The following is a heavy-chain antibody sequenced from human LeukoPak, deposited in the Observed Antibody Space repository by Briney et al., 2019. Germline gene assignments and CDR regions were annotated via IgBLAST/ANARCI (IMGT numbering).Heavy chain of an antibody. CDR1: GFTFSSYS. D-gene: IGHD4-17*01. CDR3: ATEATVKGDC. J-gene: IGHJ4*02. Sequence: GGSLRLSCAASGFTFSSYSMNWVRQAPGKGLEWVSSISSSSSYIYYADSVEGRFTISRDNAKNSLYLQMNSLRAEDTAVYYCATEATVKGDCWGQGTLVTVSS. V-gene: IGHV3-21*01. CDR2: ISSSSSYI.